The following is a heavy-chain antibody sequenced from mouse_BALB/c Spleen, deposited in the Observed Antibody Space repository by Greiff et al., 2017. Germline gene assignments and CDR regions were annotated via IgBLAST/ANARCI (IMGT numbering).Heavy chain of an antibody. Sequence: EVKLMESGPELEKPGASVKISCKASGYSFTGYNMNWVKQSNGKSLEWIGNIDPYYGGTSYNQKFKGKATLTVDKSSSTAYMQLKSLTSEDSAVYYCARSYYYGSSYGWYFDVWGAGTTVTVSS. CDR3: ARSYYYGSSYGWYFDV. D-gene: IGHD1-1*01. CDR2: IDPYYGGT. J-gene: IGHJ1*01. CDR1: GYSFTGYN. V-gene: IGHV1-39*01.